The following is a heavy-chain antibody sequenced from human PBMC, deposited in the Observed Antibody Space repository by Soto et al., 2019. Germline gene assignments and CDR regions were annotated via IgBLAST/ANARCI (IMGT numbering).Heavy chain of an antibody. CDR1: GGSMSEYF. J-gene: IGHJ4*02. V-gene: IGHV4-59*01. D-gene: IGHD3-10*01. CDR3: ARDGYDGSGSPYPAY. CDR2: IYYLGST. Sequence: SETLSLTCIVSGGSMSEYFWSWIRQSPGKGLEWIGYIYYLGSTDYNPSLKSRVTISVDTSKRQFSLRLTSVTAADTAVYYCARDGYDGSGSPYPAYWGPGTQVT.